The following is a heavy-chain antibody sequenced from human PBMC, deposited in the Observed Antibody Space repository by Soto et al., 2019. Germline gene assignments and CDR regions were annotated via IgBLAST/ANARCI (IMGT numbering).Heavy chain of an antibody. CDR3: ASGIVVVVAPMAP. CDR1: RVPLECRS. D-gene: IGHD2-15*01. J-gene: IGHJ5*02. CDR2: ISYDGSNK. V-gene: IGHV3-30-3*01. Sequence: GGPLGPSSAAPRVPLECRSRSSVHHSPGKGLEWVAVISYDGSNKYYADSVKGRFTISRDNSKNTLYLQMNSLRAEDTAVYYCASGIVVVVAPMAPWGQGTLVTVSS.